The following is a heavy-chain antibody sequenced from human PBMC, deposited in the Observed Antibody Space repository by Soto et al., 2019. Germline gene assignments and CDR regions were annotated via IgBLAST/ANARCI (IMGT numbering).Heavy chain of an antibody. J-gene: IGHJ4*02. CDR1: GGSISSYY. CDR3: ARVGDLGWNYDSYYFDY. CDR2: IYYSGST. D-gene: IGHD1-7*01. Sequence: SETLSLTCTVSGGSISSYYWSWIRQPPGKGLEWIGYIYYSGSTNYNPSLKSRVTISVDTSKNQFSLKLSSVTAADTAVYYCARVGDLGWNYDSYYFDYWGQGTLVTVSS. V-gene: IGHV4-59*01.